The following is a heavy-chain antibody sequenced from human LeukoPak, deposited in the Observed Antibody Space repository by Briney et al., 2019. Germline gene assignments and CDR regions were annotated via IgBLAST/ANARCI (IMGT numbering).Heavy chain of an antibody. CDR2: INHSGST. Sequence: PSETLSLTCAVYGGSVRGYYWSWIRQPPGKGLEWIGEINHSGSTNYNPSLKSRVTVSVDTSKNQFSLQLSPVIAADTAVYYCARVGVDYSGNVIKYYFDYWGQGTQVTVSS. CDR3: ARVGVDYSGNVIKYYFDY. CDR1: GGSVRGYY. D-gene: IGHD4-23*01. J-gene: IGHJ4*02. V-gene: IGHV4-34*01.